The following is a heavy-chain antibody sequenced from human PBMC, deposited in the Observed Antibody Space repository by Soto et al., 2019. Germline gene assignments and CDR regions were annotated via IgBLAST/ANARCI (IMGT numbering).Heavy chain of an antibody. Sequence: GASVKVSCKASGGTFSSYAISWVRQAPGQGLEWMGGIIPIFGTANYAQKFQGRVTITADESTSTAYMELSSLRSEDTAVYYCARDVGYSYGIHYYGMDVWGQGTTVTVSS. V-gene: IGHV1-69*13. CDR3: ARDVGYSYGIHYYGMDV. D-gene: IGHD5-18*01. J-gene: IGHJ6*02. CDR2: IIPIFGTA. CDR1: GGTFSSYA.